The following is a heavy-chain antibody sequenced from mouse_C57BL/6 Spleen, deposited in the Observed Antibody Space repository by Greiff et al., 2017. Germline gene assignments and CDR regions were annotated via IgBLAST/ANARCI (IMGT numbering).Heavy chain of an antibody. D-gene: IGHD1-1*01. Sequence: QVQLQQPGAELVKPGASVKLSCKASGYTFTSYWMHWVKQRPGRGLEWIGRIDPNSGGTKYNEKFKSKATLTVDKPSSTAYMQLSSLTSEDAAVYCCARYYSSGSTYVYFGYWGQGTTLTVSS. CDR1: GYTFTSYW. CDR2: IDPNSGGT. CDR3: ARYYSSGSTYVYFGY. J-gene: IGHJ2*01. V-gene: IGHV1-72*01.